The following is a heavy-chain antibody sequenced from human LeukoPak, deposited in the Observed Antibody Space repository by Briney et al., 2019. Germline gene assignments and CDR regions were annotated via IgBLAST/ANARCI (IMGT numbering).Heavy chain of an antibody. J-gene: IGHJ4*02. V-gene: IGHV4-34*01. D-gene: IGHD1-26*01. Sequence: SETLSLTCTVSGGSISSYYWSWIRQPPGKGLEWIGEINHSGSTNYNPSLKSRVTISVETSKNQFSLKLSSVTAADTALYYCARDYSGSYLGYFDYWGQGTLVTVSS. CDR3: ARDYSGSYLGYFDY. CDR2: INHSGST. CDR1: GGSISSYY.